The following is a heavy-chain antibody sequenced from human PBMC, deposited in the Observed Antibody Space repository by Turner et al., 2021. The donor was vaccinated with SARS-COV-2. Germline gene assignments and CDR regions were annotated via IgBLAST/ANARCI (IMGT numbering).Heavy chain of an antibody. D-gene: IGHD3-3*01. Sequence: EVQLVESGGGLVQPGGSLRLSCAASGFTFSSYWTSWVRQAPGKGLEWVANIKQDGSEKYYVDSVKGRFTISRDNANNSLYLQMNSLRAEDTAVYYCARAEGWAFGVVIPYDYWGQGTLVTVSS. CDR2: IKQDGSEK. CDR3: ARAEGWAFGVVIPYDY. CDR1: GFTFSSYW. V-gene: IGHV3-7*01. J-gene: IGHJ4*02.